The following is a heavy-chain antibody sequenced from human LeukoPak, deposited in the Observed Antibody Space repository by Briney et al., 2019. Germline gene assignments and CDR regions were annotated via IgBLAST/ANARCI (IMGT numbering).Heavy chain of an antibody. CDR2: SHYSGAS. CDR1: GVSISSYY. CDR3: ARWGESGDYAVHAFDI. D-gene: IGHD2-21*02. Sequence: PSETLSLTCTVSGVSISSYYWNWMRQSPGKGLEGIGYSHYSGASNYTPSLTSRVTISVDTSKNQFSLKLRSVSAADTAVYYCARWGESGDYAVHAFDIWGQGTMVTVSS. V-gene: IGHV4-59*01. J-gene: IGHJ3*02.